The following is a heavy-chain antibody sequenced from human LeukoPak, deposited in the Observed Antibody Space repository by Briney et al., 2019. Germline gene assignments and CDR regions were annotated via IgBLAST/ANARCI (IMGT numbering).Heavy chain of an antibody. V-gene: IGHV4-34*01. D-gene: IGHD2-15*01. CDR1: VGSFSGYY. CDR3: ARAKRHCSSGSCYSGTFDY. J-gene: IGHJ4*02. CDR2: IHHSGST. Sequence: SETLSLTCAVYVGSFSGYYWRWIREPPGEGLGWVGEIHHSGSTNYNPYLKSRVTIPVDTSKNQFSLKLSSVTAADTAVYYCARAKRHCSSGSCYSGTFDYWGQGTLVTVSS.